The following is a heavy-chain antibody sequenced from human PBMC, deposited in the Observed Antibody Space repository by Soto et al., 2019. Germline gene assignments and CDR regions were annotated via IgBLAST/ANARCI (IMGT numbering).Heavy chain of an antibody. CDR3: ARDIGSYAYGEGY. V-gene: IGHV4-4*07. CDR1: GGSINSYW. D-gene: IGHD3-10*01. J-gene: IGHJ4*02. Sequence: PSETLSLTCSVSGGSINSYWWSWIRQPAGKGLEWIGRVYSSWTTDYNPSLNSRATLSVETSKNQFSLKLSSVTAADTAVYYCARDIGSYAYGEGYWGQGIQVTVSS. CDR2: VYSSWTT.